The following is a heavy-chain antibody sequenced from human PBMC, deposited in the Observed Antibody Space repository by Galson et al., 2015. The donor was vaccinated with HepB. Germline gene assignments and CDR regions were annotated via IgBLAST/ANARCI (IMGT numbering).Heavy chain of an antibody. J-gene: IGHJ5*02. CDR3: ARDSRSEVSSKWWNWFDP. CDR2: ISAYNGNT. Sequence: SVKVSCKASGYTFTSYGISWVRQAPGQGLEWMGWISAYNGNTNYAQKLQGRVTMTTDTSTSTAYMELRSLRSDDTAVYYCARDSRSEVSSKWWNWFDPWGQGTLVTVSS. D-gene: IGHD6-13*01. CDR1: GYTFTSYG. V-gene: IGHV1-18*04.